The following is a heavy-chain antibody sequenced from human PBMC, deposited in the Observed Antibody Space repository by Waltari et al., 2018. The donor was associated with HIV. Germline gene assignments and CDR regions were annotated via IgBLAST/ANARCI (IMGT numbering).Heavy chain of an antibody. CDR2: ISSSSNSK. D-gene: IGHD3-22*01. CDR3: ARVDDNYYDSSLTLDY. J-gene: IGHJ4*02. V-gene: IGHV3-21*01. CDR1: GFPFSSYS. Sequence: EVQLVESGGGLVKPGGSLRLSCAASGFPFSSYSLNWVRQAPGKGLEWVSSISSSSNSKYYADSVKGRFTISRDNAKNSLYLQMNSLRAEDTAVYYCARVDDNYYDSSLTLDYWGQGTLVTVSS.